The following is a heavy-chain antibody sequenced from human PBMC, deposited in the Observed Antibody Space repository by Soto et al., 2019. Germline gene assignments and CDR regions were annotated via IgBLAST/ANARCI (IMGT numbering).Heavy chain of an antibody. CDR1: GFTFSSYE. J-gene: IGHJ4*02. V-gene: IGHV3-48*03. Sequence: GGSLRLSCAASGFTFSSYEVNWVRQAPGKGLEWVSYISSSGSTRYYADSVKGRFTISRDNVKNLLFLQMNSLRAEDTAVYYCARDGHNYFDYWGQGTLVTVSS. CDR3: ARDGHNYFDY. CDR2: ISSSGSTR.